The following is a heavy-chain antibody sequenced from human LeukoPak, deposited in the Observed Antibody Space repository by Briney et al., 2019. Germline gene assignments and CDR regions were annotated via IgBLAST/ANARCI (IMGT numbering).Heavy chain of an antibody. Sequence: SVKVSCKASGESFNSFAITWVRQAPGQGLEWMGRIIPVLNITTYAQKFQGSVTITADTSTSIVYMELSSLRSEETAVYYCARDQGLTAPPPYGLDVWGQGTTVIVSS. CDR2: IIPVLNIT. D-gene: IGHD5-18*01. V-gene: IGHV1-69*04. J-gene: IGHJ6*02. CDR3: ARDQGLTAPPPYGLDV. CDR1: GESFNSFA.